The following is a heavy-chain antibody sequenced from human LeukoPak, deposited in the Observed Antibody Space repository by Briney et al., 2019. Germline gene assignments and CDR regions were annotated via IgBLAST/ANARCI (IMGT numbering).Heavy chain of an antibody. V-gene: IGHV3-49*03. J-gene: IGHJ4*02. CDR3: TSGRYSSSWYGAYYFDY. CDR2: IRSKAYGGTT. D-gene: IGHD6-13*01. CDR1: GFTFGDYA. Sequence: GGSLRLSCTASGFTFGDYAMSWFRQAPGKGLEWVGFIRSKAYGGTTEYAASVKGRFTISRDDSKSIAYPQMNSLKTEDTAVYYCTSGRYSSSWYGAYYFDYWGQGTLVTVSS.